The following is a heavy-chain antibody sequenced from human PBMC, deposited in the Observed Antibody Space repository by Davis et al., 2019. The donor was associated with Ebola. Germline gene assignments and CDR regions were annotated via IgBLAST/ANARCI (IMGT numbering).Heavy chain of an antibody. CDR3: AKDLYWWSASDV. Sequence: PGGSLRLSCAASGFTFDDYSMHWVRQAPGKGLEWVSGIGSSSNGRHYADSVRGRFTISRDDSKNTVFLEMNGLRAEDTAVYYCAKDLYWWSASDVWGQGTTVTVSS. D-gene: IGHD2-15*01. CDR1: GFTFDDYS. V-gene: IGHV3-23*01. CDR2: IGSSSNGR. J-gene: IGHJ6*02.